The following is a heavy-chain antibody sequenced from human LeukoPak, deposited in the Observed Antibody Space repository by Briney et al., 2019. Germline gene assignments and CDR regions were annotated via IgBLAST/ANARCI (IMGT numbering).Heavy chain of an antibody. CDR3: ARGFDYGQRYYYYGMDV. V-gene: IGHV4-34*01. CDR2: INHSGST. Sequence: SETLSLTCAVYGGSFSGYYWSWTRQPPGKGLEWIGVINHSGSTNYNPSLKSRVTISVDTSKNQFSLKLSSVTAADTAVYYCARGFDYGQRYYYYGMDVWGQGTTVTVSS. CDR1: GGSFSGYY. J-gene: IGHJ6*02. D-gene: IGHD4-17*01.